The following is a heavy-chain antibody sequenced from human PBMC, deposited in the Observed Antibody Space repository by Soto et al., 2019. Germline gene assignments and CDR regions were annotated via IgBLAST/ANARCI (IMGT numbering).Heavy chain of an antibody. CDR1: GFTFSSYW. V-gene: IGHV3-74*01. D-gene: IGHD3-16*01. CDR3: VRDLSIMHYGMDV. J-gene: IGHJ6*02. Sequence: PGGSLRLCCAASGFTFSSYWMHWVRQAPGKGLMWVSRLNTDGSSTSYADSVKGRFTISRDNAKNTLFLQMSSLRAEDTAVYYCVRDLSIMHYGMDVWGQGTTVTVSS. CDR2: LNTDGSST.